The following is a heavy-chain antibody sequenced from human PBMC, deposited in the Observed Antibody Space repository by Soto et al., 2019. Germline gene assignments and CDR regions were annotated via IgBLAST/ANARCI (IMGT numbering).Heavy chain of an antibody. D-gene: IGHD3-10*01. CDR2: IIPIFGTA. Sequence: ASVKVSCKASGGTFSSYAISWVRQAPGQGLEWMGGIIPIFGTANYAQKFQGRVTITADESTSTAYMELSSLRSEDTAVYYCARGARGSGSYYNPHYYYYGMDVWGQGTTVTVSS. J-gene: IGHJ6*02. V-gene: IGHV1-69*13. CDR3: ARGARGSGSYYNPHYYYYGMDV. CDR1: GGTFSSYA.